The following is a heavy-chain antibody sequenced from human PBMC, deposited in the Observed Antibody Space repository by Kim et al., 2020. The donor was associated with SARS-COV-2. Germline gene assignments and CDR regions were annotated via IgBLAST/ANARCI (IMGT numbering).Heavy chain of an antibody. J-gene: IGHJ4*02. Sequence: GGPLRLSCAASGFTFSNYWMHWVRQAPGKGLMWVSRINGDGSSTNYADSVKGRFTISRDNAKNTLYLQMNSLRAEDTAVYYCVSRSMVRGVMDDYWGQGTLVTVSS. CDR1: GFTFSNYW. CDR3: VSRSMVRGVMDDY. V-gene: IGHV3-74*01. CDR2: INGDGSST. D-gene: IGHD3-10*01.